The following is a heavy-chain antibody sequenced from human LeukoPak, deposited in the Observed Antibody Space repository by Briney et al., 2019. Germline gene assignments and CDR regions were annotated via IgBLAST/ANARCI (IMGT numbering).Heavy chain of an antibody. Sequence: GGSLRLSCITSGFTFSNYGFHWVRQAPGKGLEWTAAIWYDGSNQYYPDSVKGRFTISRDNSKNTIYLQMNSLRIEDTAMYYCARDLSSSWSPGVWGQGTMVSVSS. J-gene: IGHJ3*01. D-gene: IGHD6-13*01. CDR3: ARDLSSSWSPGV. CDR2: IWYDGSNQ. CDR1: GFTFSNYG. V-gene: IGHV3-33*01.